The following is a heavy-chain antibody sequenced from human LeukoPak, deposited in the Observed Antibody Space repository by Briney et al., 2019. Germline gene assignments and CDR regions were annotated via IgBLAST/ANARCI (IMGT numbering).Heavy chain of an antibody. CDR1: GGSISSGGYY. J-gene: IGHJ3*01. V-gene: IGHV4-30-2*01. D-gene: IGHD2-15*01. CDR2: IYHSGST. Sequence: PSETLSLTCTVSGGSISSGGYYWSWIRQPPGKGLEWIGYIYHSGSTYYNPSLKSRVTISVDRSKNQFSLKLSSVTAADTAVYYCARDGRQPAWGQGTMVTVSS. CDR3: ARDGRQPA.